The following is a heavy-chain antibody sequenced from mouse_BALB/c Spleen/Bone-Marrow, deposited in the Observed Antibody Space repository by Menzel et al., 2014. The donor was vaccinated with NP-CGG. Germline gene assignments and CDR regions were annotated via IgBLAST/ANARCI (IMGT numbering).Heavy chain of an antibody. CDR3: ALYYDYDVGY. CDR1: GFNIKDYY. Sequence: VQLQQPGAELVRSGASVKLSCTASGFNIKDYYMHWVKQRPEQGLEWIGWIDPENGDTKYDPKFQGKATITADTSSNTAYLQLSSLTSEDTAVYYCALYYDYDVGYWGQGTTLTVSS. V-gene: IGHV14-4*02. J-gene: IGHJ2*01. D-gene: IGHD2-4*01. CDR2: IDPENGDT.